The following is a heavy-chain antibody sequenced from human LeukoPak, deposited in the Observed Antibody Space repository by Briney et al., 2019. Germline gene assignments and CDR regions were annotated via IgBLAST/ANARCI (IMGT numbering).Heavy chain of an antibody. CDR1: GFTFSGYA. Sequence: PGGSLRLSCAASGFTFSGYAMSWVRQAPGKGLEWVSVISGSGGSTCYADSVKGRFTISRDNSKNTLYLQMNSLRAEDTAIYYCAKDYCSGGSCYSGHEYWGQGTLVTVSS. CDR3: AKDYCSGGSCYSGHEY. V-gene: IGHV3-23*01. CDR2: ISGSGGST. J-gene: IGHJ4*02. D-gene: IGHD2-15*01.